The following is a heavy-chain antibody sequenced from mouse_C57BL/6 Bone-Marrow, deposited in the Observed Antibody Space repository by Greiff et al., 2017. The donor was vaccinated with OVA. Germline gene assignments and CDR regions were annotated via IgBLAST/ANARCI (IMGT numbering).Heavy chain of an antibody. CDR2: INYDGSST. CDR3: ARDWLDY. Sequence: EVQRVESEGGLVQPGSSMKLSCTASGFTFSDYYMAWVRQVPEKGLEWVANINYDGSSTYYLDSLKSRFIISRDNAKNILYLQMSSLKSEDTATYYCARDWLDYWGQGTSVTVSS. CDR1: GFTFSDYY. J-gene: IGHJ4*01. V-gene: IGHV5-16*01.